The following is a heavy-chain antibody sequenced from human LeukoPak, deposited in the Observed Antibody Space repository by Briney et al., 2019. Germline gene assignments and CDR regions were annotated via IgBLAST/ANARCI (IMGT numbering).Heavy chain of an antibody. CDR3: ARADAAGTGGAPIGP. CDR1: GFTFSAYA. D-gene: IGHD6-13*01. Sequence: PGGSLRLSCAASGFTFSAYAISWVRQAPGKGLEWVSAISGSGGITYYADSVKGRFTISRDNSKNTLYLQMNSLRAEDTAVYYCARADAAGTGGAPIGPWGQGTLVTVSS. CDR2: ISGSGGIT. J-gene: IGHJ5*02. V-gene: IGHV3-23*01.